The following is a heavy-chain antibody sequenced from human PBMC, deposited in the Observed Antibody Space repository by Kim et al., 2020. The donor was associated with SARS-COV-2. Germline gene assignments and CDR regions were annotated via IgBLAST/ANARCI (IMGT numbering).Heavy chain of an antibody. Sequence: GGSLRLSCAASGFTVSSNYMSWVRQAPGKGLEWVSVIYSGGSTYYADSVKGRFTISRDNSKNTLYLQMNSLRAEDTAVYYCARGGTKVQEYSYYFDYWGQGTLVTVSS. CDR2: IYSGGST. V-gene: IGHV3-53*01. J-gene: IGHJ4*02. CDR3: ARGGTKVQEYSYYFDY. CDR1: GFTVSSNY. D-gene: IGHD3-16*01.